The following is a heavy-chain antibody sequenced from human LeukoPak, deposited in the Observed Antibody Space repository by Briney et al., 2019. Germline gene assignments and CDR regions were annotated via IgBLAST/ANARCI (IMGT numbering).Heavy chain of an antibody. V-gene: IGHV4-34*01. J-gene: IGHJ4*02. CDR2: INHSGST. CDR3: ARGVLEHSYYFDY. Sequence: SETLSLTCAVYGGSFSGYYWSWIRQPPGKGLEWIGEINHSGSTNYNPSLKSRVTISVDTSKNQFSLKPSSVTAADTAVYYCARGVLEHSYYFDYWGQGTLVTVSS. D-gene: IGHD3-3*01. CDR1: GGSFSGYY.